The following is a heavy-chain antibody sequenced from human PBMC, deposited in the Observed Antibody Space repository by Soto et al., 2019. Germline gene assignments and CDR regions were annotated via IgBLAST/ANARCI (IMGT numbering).Heavy chain of an antibody. J-gene: IGHJ5*02. CDR1: GYTFTSYG. CDR2: ISAYNGNT. CDR3: ARDGPIGFDP. Sequence: ASVKVSCKASGYTFTSYGISWVRQAPGQGLEWMGWISAYNGNTNYAQKFQGRVTITADESTSTAYMELSSLRSEDTAVYYCARDGPIGFDPWGQGTLVTVSS. V-gene: IGHV1-18*01.